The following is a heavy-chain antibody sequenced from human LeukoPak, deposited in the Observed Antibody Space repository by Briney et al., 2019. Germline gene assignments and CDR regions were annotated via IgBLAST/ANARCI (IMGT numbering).Heavy chain of an antibody. CDR3: ARGRRITMVRGGNWFDP. Sequence: SETLSLTCTVSGGSISSGGYYWIWIRQPPGKGLEWIGNIFYSGTTYYNPSLKSRVTISVDTSKNQFSLKLSSVTAADTAVYYCARGRRITMVRGGNWFDPWGQGTLVTVSS. CDR1: GGSISSGGYY. D-gene: IGHD3-10*01. V-gene: IGHV4-31*03. CDR2: IFYSGTT. J-gene: IGHJ5*02.